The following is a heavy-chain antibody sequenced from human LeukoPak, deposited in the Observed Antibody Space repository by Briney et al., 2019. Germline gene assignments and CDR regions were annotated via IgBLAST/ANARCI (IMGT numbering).Heavy chain of an antibody. CDR3: ASSWIQLWPTTY. CDR1: GFXFSSYS. J-gene: IGHJ4*02. D-gene: IGHD5-18*01. CDR2: ISSSSSYI. V-gene: IGHV3-21*01. Sequence: GGSLRLSCAASGFXFSSYSINWVRQAPGKGLEWVSSISSSSSYIYYADSVKGRFTISRDNSKNTLYLQMNSLRTEDTAVYYCASSWIQLWPTTYWGQGTLVTVSS.